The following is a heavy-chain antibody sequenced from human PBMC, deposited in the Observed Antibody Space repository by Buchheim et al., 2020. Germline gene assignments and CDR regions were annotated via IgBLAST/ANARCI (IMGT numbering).Heavy chain of an antibody. J-gene: IGHJ6*02. CDR2: INPSGGST. CDR1: GYTVTSYY. CDR3: ARGVTTVSYYYYHGIDV. V-gene: IGHV1-46*01. D-gene: IGHD4-11*01. Sequence: QVQLVQSGAEVKKPGASVKVSCKASGYTVTSYYMHWVRQAPGQGLEWMGIINPSGGSTSYTQKFQGRVTMTRDTSTSTVYMELSSLRSEDTAVYYCARGVTTVSYYYYHGIDVWGQGTT.